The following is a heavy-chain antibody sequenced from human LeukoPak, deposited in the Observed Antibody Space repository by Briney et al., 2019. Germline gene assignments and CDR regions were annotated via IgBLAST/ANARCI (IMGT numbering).Heavy chain of an antibody. CDR3: ARGTRTRVPAANHYYYYYMDV. D-gene: IGHD2-2*01. CDR2: IYTSGST. J-gene: IGHJ6*03. Sequence: PSETLSLTCTVSGGSISSYYWSWIRQPAGKGLEWIGRIYTSGSTNYNPSLKSRVTMSVDTSKNQFSLKLSSVTAADTTVYYCARGTRTRVPAANHYYYYYMDVWGKGTTVTVSS. CDR1: GGSISSYY. V-gene: IGHV4-4*07.